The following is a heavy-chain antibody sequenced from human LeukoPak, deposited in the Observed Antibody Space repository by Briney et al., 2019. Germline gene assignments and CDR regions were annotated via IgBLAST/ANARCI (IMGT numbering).Heavy chain of an antibody. Sequence: SETLSLTCTVSGDSISGSTYYWGWIRQPPGKGLECIGSIYYTGTTYYNPSLRGRVTISVDTSKNQFSLKLASVTAADTAVYYCARGGGGWYQLLDFDYWGQGTLVTVSS. CDR2: IYYTGTT. D-gene: IGHD2-2*01. CDR1: GDSISGSTYY. J-gene: IGHJ4*02. CDR3: ARGGGGWYQLLDFDY. V-gene: IGHV4-39*07.